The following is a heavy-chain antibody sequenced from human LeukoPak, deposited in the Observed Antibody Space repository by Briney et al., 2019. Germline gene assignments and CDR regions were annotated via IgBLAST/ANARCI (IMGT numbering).Heavy chain of an antibody. Sequence: GGSLRLSCAASGFTFSSYAMSWVRQAPGKGLEWVSAISGSGGSTYYADSVKGRFTISRDNSKNTLYLQMNSLRAEDTAVFYCAKENPYYYDSSGSPLFDYWGQGTLVAVSS. CDR3: AKENPYYYDSSGSPLFDY. D-gene: IGHD3-22*01. CDR2: ISGSGGST. V-gene: IGHV3-23*01. CDR1: GFTFSSYA. J-gene: IGHJ4*02.